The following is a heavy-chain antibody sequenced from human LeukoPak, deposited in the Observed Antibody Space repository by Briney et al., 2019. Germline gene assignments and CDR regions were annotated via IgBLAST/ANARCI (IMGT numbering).Heavy chain of an antibody. CDR2: ISYDGSNK. J-gene: IGHJ4*02. D-gene: IGHD3-9*01. Sequence: GGSLRLSRAASGFTFSSYAMHWVRQAPGKGLEWVAVISYDGSNKYYADSVKGRFTISRDNSKNTLYLQMNSLRAEDTAVYYCASHHYDILTGPNYWGQGTLVTVSS. V-gene: IGHV3-30-3*01. CDR1: GFTFSSYA. CDR3: ASHHYDILTGPNY.